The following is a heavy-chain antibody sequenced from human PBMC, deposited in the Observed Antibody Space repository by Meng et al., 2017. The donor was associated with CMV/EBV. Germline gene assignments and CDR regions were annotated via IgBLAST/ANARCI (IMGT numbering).Heavy chain of an antibody. V-gene: IGHV3-11*04. CDR2: ISSSGSTI. D-gene: IGHD3-3*01. J-gene: IGHJ4*02. CDR3: AGGVDLEWLLFSQDY. Sequence: GESLKISCAASGFTFSDYYMSWIRQAPGKGLEWVSYISSSGSTIYYADSVKGRLTISRDNAKNSLYLQMNSLRAEDTAVYYCAGGVDLEWLLFSQDYWGQGTLVTVSS. CDR1: GFTFSDYY.